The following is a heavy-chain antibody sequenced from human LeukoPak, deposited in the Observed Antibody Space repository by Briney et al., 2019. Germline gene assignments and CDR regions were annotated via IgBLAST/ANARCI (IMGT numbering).Heavy chain of an antibody. D-gene: IGHD6-19*01. V-gene: IGHV1-69*06. CDR2: IIPIFGTA. CDR1: GGTFSSYA. CDR3: ASESSGRMDDAFDI. Sequence: SVKVSCKASGGTFSSYAISWVRQAPGQGLEWMGGIIPIFGTANYAQKFQGRVTITADKSTSTAYMELSSLRSEDTAVYYCASESSGRMDDAFDIWGQGTMVTVSS. J-gene: IGHJ3*02.